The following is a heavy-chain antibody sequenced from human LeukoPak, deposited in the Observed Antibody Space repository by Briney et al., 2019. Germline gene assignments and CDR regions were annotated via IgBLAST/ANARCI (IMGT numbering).Heavy chain of an antibody. V-gene: IGHV4-34*01. CDR3: ARGVRIVVADPHLDY. CDR1: GGSFSGYY. CDR2: INHSGGT. J-gene: IGHJ4*02. D-gene: IGHD3-22*01. Sequence: SETLSLTCAVYGGSFSGYYWSWIRQPPGKGLEWIGEINHSGGTYCNPSLKSRVTISVDTSMKQFSLKLSSVTAADTAVYYCARGVRIVVADPHLDYWGQGTLVTVSA.